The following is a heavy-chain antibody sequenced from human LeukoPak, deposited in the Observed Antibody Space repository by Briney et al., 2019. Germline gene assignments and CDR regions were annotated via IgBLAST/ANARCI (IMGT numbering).Heavy chain of an antibody. J-gene: IGHJ6*03. CDR1: AFTVSSYG. V-gene: IGHV3-33*06. Sequence: TGGSLRVSCAASAFTVSSYGMHWVRQPPGKGLEWVAVIWYDGNIKYYADSVKGRFTISRDNSKNTLYLQMNSLRAEDTAVYYCAKDATYCSSTSCDTYYYYYMDVWGKGTTVTVSS. CDR3: AKDATYCSSTSCDTYYYYYMDV. D-gene: IGHD2-2*01. CDR2: IWYDGNIK.